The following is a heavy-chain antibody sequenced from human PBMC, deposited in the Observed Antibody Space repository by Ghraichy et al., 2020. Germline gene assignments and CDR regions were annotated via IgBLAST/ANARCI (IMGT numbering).Heavy chain of an antibody. V-gene: IGHV3-30*18. CDR3: AKIAVTGQHYFDY. J-gene: IGHJ4*02. Sequence: GSLRLSCAVSGLTFRSYGMYWVRQAPGKALEWVALISSDGSYIKYSDSVKGRFTISRDNSKNTLYLQMNSLRGEDTAIFYCAKIAVTGQHYFDYWGQGTLVTVSA. CDR1: GLTFRSYG. CDR2: ISSDGSYI. D-gene: IGHD6-19*01.